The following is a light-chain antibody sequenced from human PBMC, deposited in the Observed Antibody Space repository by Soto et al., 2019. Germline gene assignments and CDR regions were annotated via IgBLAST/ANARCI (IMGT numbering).Light chain of an antibody. CDR2: ATS. CDR1: QGIGNE. J-gene: IGKJ1*01. Sequence: ALQMTQSPSSLSASVGDRVTITCRASQGIGNELGWYQQRPGKAPKLLIYATSNLQSGVPSRFSGSGSGTDFTLTISSLQPEDFATYYCLQDYNYPRTFGQGTKVEIQ. V-gene: IGKV1-6*01. CDR3: LQDYNYPRT.